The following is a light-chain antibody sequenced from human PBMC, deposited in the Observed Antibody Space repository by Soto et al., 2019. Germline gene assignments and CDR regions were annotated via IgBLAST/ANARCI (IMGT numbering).Light chain of an antibody. CDR1: SSDVGSHNL. V-gene: IGLV2-23*01. J-gene: IGLJ3*02. CDR3: CSYAGSSIWV. CDR2: EGS. Sequence: QSALTQPASVSGSPGQSITISCTGSSSDVGSHNLVSWYQQHPGKAPKFMIYEGSKRPSGVSNRFSGSKSGNTASLTISGLQAEDEADYYCCSYAGSSIWVFGGGTKLTVL.